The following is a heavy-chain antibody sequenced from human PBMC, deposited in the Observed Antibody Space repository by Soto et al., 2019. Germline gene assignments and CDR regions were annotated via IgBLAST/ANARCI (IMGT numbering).Heavy chain of an antibody. D-gene: IGHD2-2*01. Sequence: ASVKVSCKASGSTFTSYGISWVRQAPGQGLEWMGWISAYNGNTNYAQKLQGRVTMTTDTSTSTAYMELRSLRSDDTAVYYCARDRYCSSTSCSHRGWFDPWGQGTLVTVSS. CDR2: ISAYNGNT. V-gene: IGHV1-18*01. CDR3: ARDRYCSSTSCSHRGWFDP. J-gene: IGHJ5*02. CDR1: GSTFTSYG.